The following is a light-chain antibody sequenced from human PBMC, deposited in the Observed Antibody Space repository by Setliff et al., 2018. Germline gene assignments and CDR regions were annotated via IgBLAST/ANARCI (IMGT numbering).Light chain of an antibody. V-gene: IGLV2-11*01. CDR1: SSDVGGYNY. J-gene: IGLJ3*02. CDR3: CSYAGSYTLGV. CDR2: DVS. Sequence: ALAQPRSVSGSPGQSVTISCTGTSSDVGGYNYVSWYQQHPGKAPKLMIYDVSKRPSGVPDRFSGSKSGNTASLTISGLQAEDEADYYCCSYAGSYTLGVFGGGTKVTVL.